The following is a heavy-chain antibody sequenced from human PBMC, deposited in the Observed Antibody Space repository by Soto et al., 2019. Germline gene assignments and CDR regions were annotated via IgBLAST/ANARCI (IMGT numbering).Heavy chain of an antibody. Sequence: GASVKVSCKASGNTFASYGISWVRQAPGQGLEWMGWISPYNGDTEYSQKLQDRLTMTTDTSASTAYVELTNLRSDDTAVYYCARLPKSYFYNYGMDVWGQGTTVTVSS. V-gene: IGHV1-18*01. CDR1: GNTFASYG. CDR2: ISPYNGDT. CDR3: ARLPKSYFYNYGMDV. J-gene: IGHJ6*02.